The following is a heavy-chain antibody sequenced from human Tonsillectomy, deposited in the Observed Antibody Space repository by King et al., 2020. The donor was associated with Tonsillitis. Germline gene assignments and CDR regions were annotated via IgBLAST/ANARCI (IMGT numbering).Heavy chain of an antibody. CDR2: IYYSGST. CDR3: AREIDYGDPMPGY. CDR1: GGSISSYY. V-gene: IGHV4-59*01. D-gene: IGHD4-17*01. J-gene: IGHJ4*02. Sequence: QLQESGPGLVKPSETLSLTCTVSGGSISSYYWSWLRQPPGKGLEWIGYIYYSGSTNYNPSLKSRVTISVDTSKNQFSLKLSSVTAADTAVYYCAREIDYGDPMPGYWGQGTLVTVSS.